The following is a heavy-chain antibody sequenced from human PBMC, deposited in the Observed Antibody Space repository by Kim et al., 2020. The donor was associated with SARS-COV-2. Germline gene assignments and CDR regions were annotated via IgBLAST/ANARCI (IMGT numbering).Heavy chain of an antibody. D-gene: IGHD2-2*01. Sequence: GESLKISCKGSGYSFTSYWISWVRQMPGKGLEWMGRIDPSDSYTNYSPSFQGHVTISADKSISTAYLQWSSLKASDTAMYYCARGVVVVPAPYYYGMDVWGQGTTVTVSS. J-gene: IGHJ6*02. CDR3: ARGVVVVPAPYYYGMDV. V-gene: IGHV5-10-1*01. CDR2: IDPSDSYT. CDR1: GYSFTSYW.